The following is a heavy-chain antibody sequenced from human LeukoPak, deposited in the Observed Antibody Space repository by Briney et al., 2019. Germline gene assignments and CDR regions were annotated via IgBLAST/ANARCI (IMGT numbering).Heavy chain of an antibody. CDR3: ATSDTVSTYNWFDP. D-gene: IGHD5/OR15-5a*01. CDR1: GGSISSNTYY. CDR2: IHYSGST. J-gene: IGHJ5*02. Sequence: SETLSLPCTVSGGSISSNTYYGGWIRRPPGKGLEWIGNIHYSGSTYYNPSLKSRVTISVDTSKNQFSLNLSSLTAADTAVYYCATSDTVSTYNWFDPWGQGTLVTVSS. V-gene: IGHV4-39*01.